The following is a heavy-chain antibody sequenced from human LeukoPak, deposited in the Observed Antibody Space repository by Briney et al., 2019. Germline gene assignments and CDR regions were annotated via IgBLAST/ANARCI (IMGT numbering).Heavy chain of an antibody. CDR1: GFTFSNYC. Sequence: GSLRVXCAASGFTFSNYCMHWVRHIPGKGLVWVSRICPDGTVTNYADSVKGRFTISRDNAKNMVFLQMNSLRADDTAVYYCVRDFRSADYWGQGILVTVSS. J-gene: IGHJ4*02. CDR2: ICPDGTVT. V-gene: IGHV3-74*01. CDR3: VRDFRSADY.